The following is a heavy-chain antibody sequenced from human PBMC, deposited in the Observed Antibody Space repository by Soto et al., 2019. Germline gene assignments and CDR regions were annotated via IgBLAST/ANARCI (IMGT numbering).Heavy chain of an antibody. CDR1: GFTFDDYA. J-gene: IGHJ6*02. Sequence: EVQLVESGGDLVQPGRSLRLSCAASGFTFDDYAMHWVRQVPGKGLQWVSGLSWNGVTIGYAASVKGRFTISRDNAKKSLYLQMNGLSPDDTALYSCAAWRAYNSSDYTGVHYDMDVWGLGTTVTVSS. CDR2: LSWNGVTI. CDR3: AAWRAYNSSDYTGVHYDMDV. V-gene: IGHV3-9*01. D-gene: IGHD3-22*01.